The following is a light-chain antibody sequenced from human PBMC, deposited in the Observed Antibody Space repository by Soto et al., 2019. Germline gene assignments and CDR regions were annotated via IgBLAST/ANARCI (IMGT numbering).Light chain of an antibody. CDR3: QQYNGYSET. J-gene: IGKJ1*01. Sequence: DIQMTQSPSTLSASVGDRVTITCRASQSISSWLAWFQQKPGKAPKLLIYQASTLQSGVPSRFSGSGSGTEFTLTISSLQPDDFATHYCQQYNGYSETFGQGTKVDIK. V-gene: IGKV1-5*03. CDR1: QSISSW. CDR2: QAS.